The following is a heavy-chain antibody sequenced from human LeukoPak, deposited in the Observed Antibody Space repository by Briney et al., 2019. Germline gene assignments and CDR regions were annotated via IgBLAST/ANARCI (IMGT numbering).Heavy chain of an antibody. CDR3: ARKYDFWGAYSDY. V-gene: IGHV3-21*01. J-gene: IGHJ4*02. Sequence: PGGSLRLSCAASGFTFSSYSMNRVRQAPGKGLEWVSSISSGNTYIYYADSVKGRFTISRDNTKNSLYLQMNSLRAEDTAVYYCARKYDFWGAYSDYWGQGTLVTVSS. D-gene: IGHD3-3*01. CDR2: ISSGNTYI. CDR1: GFTFSSYS.